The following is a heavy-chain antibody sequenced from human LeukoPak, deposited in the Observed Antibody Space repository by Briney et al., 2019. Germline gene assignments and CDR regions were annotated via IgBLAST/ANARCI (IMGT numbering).Heavy chain of an antibody. D-gene: IGHD1-26*01. V-gene: IGHV4-34*01. CDR1: GGSFSGYY. J-gene: IGHJ4*02. CDR3: ASIGYSDMGY. Sequence: PSETLSLTCAVYGGSFSGYYWSWIRQPPGKGLEWIGEINHSGSTNYNPSLKSRVTISVDTSKNQFSLKLSSVTAADTAVYCCASIGYSDMGYWGQGTLVTVSS. CDR2: INHSGST.